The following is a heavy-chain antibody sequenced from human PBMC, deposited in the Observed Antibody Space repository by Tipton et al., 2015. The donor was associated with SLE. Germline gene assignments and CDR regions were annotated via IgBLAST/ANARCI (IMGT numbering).Heavy chain of an antibody. CDR3: ARHAGGVGATP. CDR1: GASINTYY. V-gene: IGHV4-59*08. CDR2: IFYTGST. J-gene: IGHJ5*02. D-gene: IGHD1-26*01. Sequence: TLSLTCTVSGASINTYYWTWIRQPPGKGLEWIGSIFYTGSTNYNPSLKSRATMSVDRAENQFHLKLRSVTAADTAVYYCARHAGGVGATPWGQGTLVTVSP.